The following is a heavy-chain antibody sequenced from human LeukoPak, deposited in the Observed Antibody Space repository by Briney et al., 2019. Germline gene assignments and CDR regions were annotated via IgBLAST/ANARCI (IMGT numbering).Heavy chain of an antibody. J-gene: IGHJ4*02. Sequence: PGGSLRLSCAASGFTFSSYAMSWVRQAPGKGLEWVSAISGSGGSTYYADSVKGRFTISRDNSKNTLYLQMNSLRAEDTAVYYCANTRYYYDSSGHDGRDYWGQGTLVTVSS. D-gene: IGHD3-22*01. CDR1: GFTFSSYA. CDR2: ISGSGGST. V-gene: IGHV3-23*01. CDR3: ANTRYYYDSSGHDGRDY.